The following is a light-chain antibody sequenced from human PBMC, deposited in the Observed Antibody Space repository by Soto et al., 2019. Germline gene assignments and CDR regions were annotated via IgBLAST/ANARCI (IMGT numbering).Light chain of an antibody. CDR1: QTISSF. Sequence: EIVLTQSPGTLSLSPGEGATLSCRASQTISSFLAWYQQKPGQAPRLLFYGASTGATGLPARFSGSGSGTEFTLTINSLQAEDCAVYYCQQYYNWPRTFGQGTRLEIK. J-gene: IGKJ5*01. V-gene: IGKV3-15*01. CDR3: QQYYNWPRT. CDR2: GAS.